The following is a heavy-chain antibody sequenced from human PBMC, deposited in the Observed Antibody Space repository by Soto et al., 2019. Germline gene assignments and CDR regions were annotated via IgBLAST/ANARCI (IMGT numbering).Heavy chain of an antibody. J-gene: IGHJ6*02. V-gene: IGHV1-69*13. Sequence: SVKVSCKASGGTFSSYAISWVRQAPGQGLEWMGGIIPIFGTANYAQKFQGRVTITADESTSTADMELSSLRSEDTAVYYCAKRTTVMPYYYYGMDVWGQGTTVTVSS. CDR2: IIPIFGTA. CDR3: AKRTTVMPYYYYGMDV. D-gene: IGHD4-17*01. CDR1: GGTFSSYA.